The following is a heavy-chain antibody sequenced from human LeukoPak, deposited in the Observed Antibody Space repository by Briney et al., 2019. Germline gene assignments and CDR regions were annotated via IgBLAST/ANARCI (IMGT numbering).Heavy chain of an antibody. V-gene: IGHV3-33*01. CDR2: IWYDGSNK. D-gene: IGHD3-22*01. Sequence: GRPLRLSCAASGFTFSSYGMHWVRQAPGKGLEWVAVIWYDGSNKYYADSVKGRFTISRDNSKNTLYLQMNSLRAEDTAVYYCARDLDELGYDSSGYYLTNWFDPWGQGTLVTVSS. CDR1: GFTFSSYG. J-gene: IGHJ5*02. CDR3: ARDLDELGYDSSGYYLTNWFDP.